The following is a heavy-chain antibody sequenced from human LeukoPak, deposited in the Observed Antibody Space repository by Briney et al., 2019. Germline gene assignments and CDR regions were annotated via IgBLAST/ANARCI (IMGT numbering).Heavy chain of an antibody. CDR3: AKTGSSGSHFDY. V-gene: IGHV3-23*03. CDR2: IYSGGSGGST. CDR1: GFTFSSFA. Sequence: GGSLRLSCAASGFTFSSFAMSWVRQAPGKGLQWVSVIYSGGSGGSTYYADSVKGRFTISRDNSKNTLYLQMNSLRAEDTAVYYCAKTGSSGSHFDYWGQGTLVTVSS. D-gene: IGHD3-22*01. J-gene: IGHJ4*02.